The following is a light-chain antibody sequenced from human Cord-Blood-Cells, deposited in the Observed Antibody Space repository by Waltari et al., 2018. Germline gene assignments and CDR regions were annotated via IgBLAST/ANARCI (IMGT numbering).Light chain of an antibody. J-gene: IGLJ1*01. CDR2: EGS. CDR1: SSAVGRYNL. V-gene: IGLV2-23*01. Sequence: QSALTQPASVSGSPGQSITIPCTGTSSAVGRYNLVSWYQQHPGKAPKLMIYEGSKRPSGVSNRFSGSKSGNTASLTISGLQAEDETDYYCCSYAGSSTYVFGTGTKVTVL. CDR3: CSYAGSSTYV.